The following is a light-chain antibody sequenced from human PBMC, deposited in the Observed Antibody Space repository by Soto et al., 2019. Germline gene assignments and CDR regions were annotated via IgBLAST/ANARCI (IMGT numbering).Light chain of an antibody. CDR3: QQRGEWPPGAT. CDR1: LSISNS. Sequence: EIVLTHSPGTLSLSPGERATLSCRAILSISNSLAWYQQKPGQAPRLLIYEASNRATGIPARFSGSGSGTDFTLTISSLEPEDFAVYYCQQRGEWPPGATFGQGTRLEIK. J-gene: IGKJ5*01. CDR2: EAS. V-gene: IGKV3-11*01.